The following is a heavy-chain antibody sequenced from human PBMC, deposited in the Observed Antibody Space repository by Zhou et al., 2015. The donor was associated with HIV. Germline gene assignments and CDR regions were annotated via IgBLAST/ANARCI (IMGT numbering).Heavy chain of an antibody. Sequence: QVQLVQSGAEVKKPGSSVKVSCKASGGTFSSYAISWVRQAPGQGLEWMGGIIPIFGTPNYVKRFQDRVTITADESTSTAYMELSSLGSGDTAMYFCAASLNHYGSGTYYSDFDYWRQGTLVTVSS. CDR2: IIPIFGTP. D-gene: IGHD3-10*01. CDR1: GGTFSSYA. CDR3: AASLNHYGSGTYYSDFDY. J-gene: IGHJ4*02. V-gene: IGHV1-69*01.